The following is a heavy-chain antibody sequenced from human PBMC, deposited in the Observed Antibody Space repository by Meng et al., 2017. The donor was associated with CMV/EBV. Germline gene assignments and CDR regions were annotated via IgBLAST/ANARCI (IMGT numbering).Heavy chain of an antibody. Sequence: TSYGIRLLQQDTEQGIDWMGWISAYNGNTNYAQKLQGRVTMTTDTSMSTASMELRSLRSDDTAVYYCASGGRGTYYDFWSGYSYFDYWGQGTLVTVSS. CDR2: ISAYNGNT. J-gene: IGHJ4*02. D-gene: IGHD3-3*01. CDR1: TSYG. V-gene: IGHV1-18*01. CDR3: ASGGRGTYYDFWSGYSYFDY.